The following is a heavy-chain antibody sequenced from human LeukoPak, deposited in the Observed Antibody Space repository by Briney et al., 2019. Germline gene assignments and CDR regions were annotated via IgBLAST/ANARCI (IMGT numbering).Heavy chain of an antibody. CDR1: GGSISSYY. CDR3: AREGGRYYYDSSGYRF. V-gene: IGHV4-59*01. Sequence: SETQSLTCTVSGGSISSYYWSWIRQPPGKGLEWIGYIYYSGSTNYNPSLKSRGTISVDTSKNQFSLKLSSVTAADTAVYYCAREGGRYYYDSSGYRFWGQGTLVTVSS. D-gene: IGHD3-22*01. J-gene: IGHJ4*02. CDR2: IYYSGST.